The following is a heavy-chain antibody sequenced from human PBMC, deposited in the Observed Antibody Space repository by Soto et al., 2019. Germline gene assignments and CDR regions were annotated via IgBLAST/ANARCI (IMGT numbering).Heavy chain of an antibody. Sequence: SETLSLTCNMSGDSYSISTYSWSWIRQPPGKALQWIGFTYQSGVTSYNPSLASRVYISLARANNQCSLKLMSVTAADAAVYFGAGTPYTSGLRFDPWGPGTLVTVSS. J-gene: IGHJ5*02. CDR1: GDSYSISTYS. V-gene: IGHV4-30-2*01. CDR2: TYQSGVT. D-gene: IGHD6-19*01. CDR3: AGTPYTSGLRFDP.